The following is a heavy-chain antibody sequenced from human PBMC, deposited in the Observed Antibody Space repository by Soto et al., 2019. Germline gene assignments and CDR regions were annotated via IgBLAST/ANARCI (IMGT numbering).Heavy chain of an antibody. V-gene: IGHV5-10-1*01. CDR2: IDPSDSYT. Sequence: GESLKISCKGSGYSFTSYWISWVRQMPGKGLEWMGRIDPSDSYTNYSPSFQGHVTISADKSISTAYLQWSSLKASDTAMYYCTPAGPNSWLDPWCQGPLVTVSS. J-gene: IGHJ5*02. CDR1: GYSFTSYW. CDR3: TPAGPNSWLDP.